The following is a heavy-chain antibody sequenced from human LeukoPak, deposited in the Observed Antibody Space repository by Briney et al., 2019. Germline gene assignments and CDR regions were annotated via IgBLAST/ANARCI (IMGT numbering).Heavy chain of an antibody. Sequence: PSETLSLTCTVSGGSISSCYWSWIRQPAGKGLDGIGRIYTSGSTNYNPSLKSRVTMSVDTSKNQFSLKLSSVTAADTAVYYCARGPRYCSGGSCYFPDYWGQGTLVTVSS. CDR3: ARGPRYCSGGSCYFPDY. CDR1: GGSISSCY. J-gene: IGHJ4*02. D-gene: IGHD2-15*01. CDR2: IYTSGST. V-gene: IGHV4-4*07.